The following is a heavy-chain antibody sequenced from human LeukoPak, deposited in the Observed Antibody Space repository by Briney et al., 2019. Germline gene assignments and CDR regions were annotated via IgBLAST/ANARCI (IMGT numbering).Heavy chain of an antibody. V-gene: IGHV3-74*01. J-gene: IGHJ4*02. CDR2: INSDGSST. D-gene: IGHD6-13*01. Sequence: GGSLRLSCAASGFTFSTYWMHWVRQGPGKGLVWVSRINSDGSSTSYADSVQGRFTISRDNAKNTLYLQMNSLRAEDTAVYYCAREDYSSTPGPFDYWGQGTLVTVSS. CDR1: GFTFSTYW. CDR3: AREDYSSTPGPFDY.